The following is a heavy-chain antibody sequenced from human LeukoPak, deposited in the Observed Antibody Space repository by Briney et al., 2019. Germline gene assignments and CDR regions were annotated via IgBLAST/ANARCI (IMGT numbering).Heavy chain of an antibody. V-gene: IGHV3-23*01. J-gene: IGHJ4*02. D-gene: IGHD2/OR15-2a*01. CDR2: ISGSGGST. CDR1: GFTFSSYA. Sequence: GGSLRLSCAASGFTFSSYAMSWVRQAPGKGLEWVSAISGSGGSTYYADSVKGRFTISRDNSKSTLYPQMNSLRAEDTAVYYCANLISPDGDYWGQGTLVTVSS. CDR3: ANLISPDGDY.